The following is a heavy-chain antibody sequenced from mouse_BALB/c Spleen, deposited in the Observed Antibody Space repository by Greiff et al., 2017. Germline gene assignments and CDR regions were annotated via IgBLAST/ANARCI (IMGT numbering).Heavy chain of an antibody. Sequence: VQLKQSGAELVKPGASVKLSCTASGFNIKDTYMHWVKQRPEQGLEWIGRIDPANGNTKYDPKFQGKATITADTSSNTAYLQLSSLTSEDTAVYYCARSGVTGEYAMDYWGQGTSVTVSS. J-gene: IGHJ4*01. CDR3: ARSGVTGEYAMDY. CDR2: IDPANGNT. CDR1: GFNIKDTY. V-gene: IGHV14-3*02. D-gene: IGHD2-12*01.